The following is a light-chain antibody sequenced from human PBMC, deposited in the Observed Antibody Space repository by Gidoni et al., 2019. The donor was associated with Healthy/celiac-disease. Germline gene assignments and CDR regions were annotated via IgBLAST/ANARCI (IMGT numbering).Light chain of an antibody. Sequence: DIVLTQSPGTLSLSPGESATLSCRASQSVSSSYLAWYQQKPGQAPRLLIYGASSRATGIPDRFSGSGSGTDFTLTISRLEPEDFAVYYCQKYGSSPYTFGQGTKLEIK. CDR3: QKYGSSPYT. J-gene: IGKJ2*01. V-gene: IGKV3-20*01. CDR1: QSVSSSY. CDR2: GAS.